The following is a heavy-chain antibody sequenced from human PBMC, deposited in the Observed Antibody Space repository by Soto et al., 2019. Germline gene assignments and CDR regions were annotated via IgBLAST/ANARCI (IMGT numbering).Heavy chain of an antibody. D-gene: IGHD1-26*01. CDR2: INPSGGST. J-gene: IGHJ6*02. CDR3: ARAHTPEINSGSYYEGYYGMDV. CDR1: GYTFTSYY. Sequence: GASVKVSCKASGYTFTSYYMHWVRQAPGQGLEWIGIINPSGGSTSYAQKFQGRVTMTRDTSTSTVYMELSSLGSEDTAVYYCARAHTPEINSGSYYEGYYGMDVWGQGTTVTVSS. V-gene: IGHV1-46*01.